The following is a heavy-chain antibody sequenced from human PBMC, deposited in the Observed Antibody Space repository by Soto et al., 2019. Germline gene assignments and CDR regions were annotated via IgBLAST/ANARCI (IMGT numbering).Heavy chain of an antibody. CDR3: ARRWGGTFDY. V-gene: IGHV4-59*01. Sequence: QVKLQESGPGLVKPSGTLSLTCTVSGGSISSYYWSWIRQPPGKGLEWIGYIYYSGSTNYNPSLKSRVTISVDTSKNQFSLKLSSVTAADTAVYYCARRWGGTFDYWGQGTLVIVSS. J-gene: IGHJ4*02. CDR1: GGSISSYY. D-gene: IGHD2-21*01. CDR2: IYYSGST.